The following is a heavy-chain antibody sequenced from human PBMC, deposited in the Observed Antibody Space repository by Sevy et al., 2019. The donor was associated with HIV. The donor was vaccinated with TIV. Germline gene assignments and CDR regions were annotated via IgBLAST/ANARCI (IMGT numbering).Heavy chain of an antibody. CDR1: GASISSTGYY. V-gene: IGHV4-39*01. CDR2: IRYSGTT. J-gene: IGHJ4*02. D-gene: IGHD6-19*01. CDR3: AGPLLTYNSGWRYFDF. Sequence: SETLSLTCTVSGASISSTGYYWGWIRQPPGQGLEWIASIRYSGTTFYNLSLKSRVTISADTSKKQFSLRLNSVTAADTAIYSCAGPLLTYNSGWRYFDFWGQGTVVTVSS.